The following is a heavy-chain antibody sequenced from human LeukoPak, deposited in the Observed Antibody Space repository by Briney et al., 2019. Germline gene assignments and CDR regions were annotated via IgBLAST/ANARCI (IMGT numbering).Heavy chain of an antibody. CDR2: ISGSGGST. J-gene: IGHJ4*02. Sequence: GGSLRLSCAASGFTFSNAWMSWVRQAPGKGLEWVSAISGSGGSTYYADSVKGRFTISRDNAKNSLYLQVNSLRAEDTAVYYCARGAGGYFDYWGQGILVTVYS. V-gene: IGHV3-23*01. D-gene: IGHD6-25*01. CDR1: GFTFSNAW. CDR3: ARGAGGYFDY.